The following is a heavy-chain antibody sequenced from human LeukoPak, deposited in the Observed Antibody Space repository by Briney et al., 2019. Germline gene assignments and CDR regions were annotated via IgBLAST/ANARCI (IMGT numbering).Heavy chain of an antibody. Sequence: GESLKISCKGSGYSFNTYWIGWVRQMPGKGLEWMGIIYPGDSDTRYSPSFQGQVTISADKSISTAYLQWSSLKASDTAMYYCARGIFGVVHPGYYYYYYMDVWGKGTTVTVSS. CDR2: IYPGDSDT. V-gene: IGHV5-51*01. D-gene: IGHD3-3*01. CDR1: GYSFNTYW. J-gene: IGHJ6*03. CDR3: ARGIFGVVHPGYYYYYYMDV.